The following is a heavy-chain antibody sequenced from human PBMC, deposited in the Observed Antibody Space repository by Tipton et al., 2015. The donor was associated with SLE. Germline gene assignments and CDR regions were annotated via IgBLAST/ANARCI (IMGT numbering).Heavy chain of an antibody. V-gene: IGHV4-59*01. CDR1: GGSFSGYY. J-gene: IGHJ4*02. CDR3: ARAGRYYYGSGTFDY. Sequence: TLSLTCAVYGGSFSGYYWSWIRQPPGKGLEWIGYIYYSGSTNYNPSLKSRVTISVDTSKNQFSLKLSSVTAADTAVYYCARAGRYYYGSGTFDYWGQGTLVTVSS. D-gene: IGHD3-10*01. CDR2: IYYSGST.